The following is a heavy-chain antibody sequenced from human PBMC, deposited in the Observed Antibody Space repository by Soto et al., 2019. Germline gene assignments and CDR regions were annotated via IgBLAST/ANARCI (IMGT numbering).Heavy chain of an antibody. Sequence: GGSLRLSCAASGLICSGYNMSCLRQAQGKGLEWVSTMLVDGRTFYVDSVKGRFTISRDSSKNTVYLQMNSLTAGDTALYYCAKATATGGGAFDICGQGIMVTVSS. CDR2: MLVDGRT. CDR1: GLICSGYN. D-gene: IGHD2-8*02. V-gene: IGHV3-23*01. J-gene: IGHJ3*02. CDR3: AKATATGGGAFDI.